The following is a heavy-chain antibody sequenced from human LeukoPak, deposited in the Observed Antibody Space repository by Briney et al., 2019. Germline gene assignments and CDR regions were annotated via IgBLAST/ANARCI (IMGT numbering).Heavy chain of an antibody. D-gene: IGHD6-13*01. CDR1: GFTFGSFA. Sequence: GGSLRLSCAASGFTFGSFAMSWVRQAPGKGLEWVSGIGWNGGNIAYADSVRGRFTISRDNAKNSLYLQMNNLRAEDTALYYCAKAQARIIAAVQHFDFWGQGALVTVSS. V-gene: IGHV3-9*01. CDR2: IGWNGGNI. CDR3: AKAQARIIAAVQHFDF. J-gene: IGHJ4*02.